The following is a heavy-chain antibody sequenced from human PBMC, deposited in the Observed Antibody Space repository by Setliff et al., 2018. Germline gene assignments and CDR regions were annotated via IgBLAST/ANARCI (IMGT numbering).Heavy chain of an antibody. J-gene: IGHJ6*02. Sequence: SETLSLTCAVYGGSFSGYYWSWIRQPPGKGLEWIGEINHSGSTNYNPSLKSRVTISVDTSKNQFSLKLSSVTAADTAVYYCARGKVLYDYVWGSYRYEDYYYGMDVWGQGTTVTLS. CDR2: INHSGST. V-gene: IGHV4-34*01. CDR3: ARGKVLYDYVWGSYRYEDYYYGMDV. CDR1: GGSFSGYY. D-gene: IGHD3-16*02.